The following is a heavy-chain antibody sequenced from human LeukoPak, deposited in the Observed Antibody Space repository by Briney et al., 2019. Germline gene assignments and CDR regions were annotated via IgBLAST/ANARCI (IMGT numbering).Heavy chain of an antibody. D-gene: IGHD1-26*01. V-gene: IGHV1-18*01. CDR2: LRASSGHT. CDR3: ARDGRVGFFVY. CDR1: GYTFTTYG. J-gene: IGHJ4*02. Sequence: ATVKVFCKASGYTFTTYGISWGRQAPGQGLEYMAWLRASSGHTKYAQTLQGRVTLTTDTSTSTAYMELRSLKSDDTAVYYCARDGRVGFFVYWGQGTLVTVSS.